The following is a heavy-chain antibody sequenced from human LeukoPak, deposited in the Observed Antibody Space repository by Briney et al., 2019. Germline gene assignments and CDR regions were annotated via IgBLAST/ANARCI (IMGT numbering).Heavy chain of an antibody. J-gene: IGHJ4*02. CDR2: INPSGGST. CDR3: ARDNSRDYDFWSGPGDY. D-gene: IGHD3-3*01. CDR1: GYTFTSYY. V-gene: IGHV1-46*01. Sequence: GASVKVSCKASGYTFTSYYMHWVRQAPGQGLEWMGIINPSGGSTSYAQKFQGRVTMTRDTSTSTVYMELSSLRSEDTAVYYCARDNSRDYDFWSGPGDYWGQGTLVTVSS.